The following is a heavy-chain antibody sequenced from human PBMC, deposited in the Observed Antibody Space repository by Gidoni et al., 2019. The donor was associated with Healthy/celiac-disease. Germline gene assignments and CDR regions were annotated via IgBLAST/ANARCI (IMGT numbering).Heavy chain of an antibody. CDR1: GFTFADYA. D-gene: IGHD1-26*01. Sequence: EVQLVASGGALVKPGRSLRLSCPASGFTFADYAMSWFRLAPGKGLEWVGFIRSKTYSGTTEYAASVKGRFTNSRDDSKSIAYLQMNSLKTEDTGVYYCTREFVGSKDYWSQGTLLTVSS. J-gene: IGHJ4*02. CDR2: IRSKTYSGTT. V-gene: IGHV3-49*05. CDR3: TREFVGSKDY.